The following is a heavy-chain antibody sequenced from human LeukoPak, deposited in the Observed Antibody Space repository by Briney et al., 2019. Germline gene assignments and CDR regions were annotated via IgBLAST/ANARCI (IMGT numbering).Heavy chain of an antibody. V-gene: IGHV4-39*07. J-gene: IGHJ4*02. CDR1: GGSISSSSYY. CDR3: AIAVAGYFDY. Sequence: SETLSLTCTVSGGSISSSSYYWSWIRQPPGKGLEWIGEINRSGSTNYNPSLKSRVTISVDTSKNQFSLKLSSVTAADTAVYYCAIAVAGYFDYWGQGTLVTVSS. CDR2: INRSGST. D-gene: IGHD6-19*01.